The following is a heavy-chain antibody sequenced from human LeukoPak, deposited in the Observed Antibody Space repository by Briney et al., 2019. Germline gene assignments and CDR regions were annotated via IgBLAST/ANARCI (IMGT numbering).Heavy chain of an antibody. J-gene: IGHJ6*03. CDR1: GYTFTGYY. V-gene: IGHV1-2*02. Sequence: ASVKVSCKGSGYTFTGYYMHWVRQAPGQGLEWMGWINPNSGGTNYAQKFQGRVTMTRDTSISTAYMELSRLRSDDTAVYYCARDRAVQWIGEFPAAMDVWGKGTTVTVPS. CDR2: INPNSGGT. CDR3: ARDRAVQWIGEFPAAMDV. D-gene: IGHD3-10*01.